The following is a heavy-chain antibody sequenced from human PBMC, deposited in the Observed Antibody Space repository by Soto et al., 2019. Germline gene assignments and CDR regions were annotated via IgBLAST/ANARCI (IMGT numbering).Heavy chain of an antibody. V-gene: IGHV3-74*01. CDR2: IDNAGSSA. D-gene: IGHD1-26*01. CDR3: TRVGGSVSGMDV. Sequence: EVQLVESGGGLVQPGGSLTLSCAASGFTFSIYWMHWVRQAPGKGPVWVSRIDNAGSSARYADSVKGRFTISRDNAKNTVYLQMNSLRAEDTAVYYCTRVGGSVSGMDVWGQGTTVTVSS. J-gene: IGHJ6*02. CDR1: GFTFSIYW.